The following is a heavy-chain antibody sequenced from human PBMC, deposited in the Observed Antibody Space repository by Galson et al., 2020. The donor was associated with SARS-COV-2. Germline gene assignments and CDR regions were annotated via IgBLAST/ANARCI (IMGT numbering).Heavy chain of an antibody. CDR3: ARQALPVVQNKYGWFDP. CDR2: IYPGDSDT. CDR1: GYSFTSYW. J-gene: IGHJ5*02. D-gene: IGHD2-15*01. Sequence: KIGESLKISCKGSGYSFTSYWIGWVRQMPGKGLEWMGIIYPGDSDTRYSPSFQGQVTISADKSISTAYLQWSSLKASDTAMYYCARQALPVVQNKYGWFDPWGQGTLVTVSS. V-gene: IGHV5-51*01.